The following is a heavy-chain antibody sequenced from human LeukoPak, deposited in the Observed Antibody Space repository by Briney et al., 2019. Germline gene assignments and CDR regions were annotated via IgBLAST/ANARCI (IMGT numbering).Heavy chain of an antibody. D-gene: IGHD2-21*01. CDR3: ARGGGGGTYYYFGMDV. Sequence: ASVKVSCKASGYTFTSYGISWVRQAPGQGLEWMGWISTYNGNTNYAQNLQGRVIMTSDTSTSTAYMELRSLRSDDTAVYYCARGGGGGTYYYFGMDVWGQGTTVTVSS. CDR1: GYTFTSYG. J-gene: IGHJ6*02. CDR2: ISTYNGNT. V-gene: IGHV1-18*01.